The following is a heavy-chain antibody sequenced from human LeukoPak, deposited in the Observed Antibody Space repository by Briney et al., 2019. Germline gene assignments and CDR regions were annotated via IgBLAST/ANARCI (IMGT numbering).Heavy chain of an antibody. D-gene: IGHD6-19*01. J-gene: IGHJ4*02. Sequence: SVKVSCKASGGTFSSYAISWVRQAPGQGLEWIGGIIPIFGTANYAQKFQGRVTITADESTSTAYMELSSLRSEDTAVYYCAGSSSSGWITHFDYWGQGTLVTVSS. V-gene: IGHV1-69*13. CDR1: GGTFSSYA. CDR2: IIPIFGTA. CDR3: AGSSSSGWITHFDY.